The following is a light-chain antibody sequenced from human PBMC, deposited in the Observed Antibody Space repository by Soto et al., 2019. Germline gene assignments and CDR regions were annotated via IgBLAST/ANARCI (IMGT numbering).Light chain of an antibody. CDR1: QSVFKGSNNKDC. V-gene: IGKV4-1*01. J-gene: IGKJ3*01. CDR2: WAS. Sequence: DIVMTQSPDSLAVSLGERATINCKSSQSVFKGSNNKDCLAWYQQKPGQPPKLLLYWASTRESGVPDRFSGSGSGTDFTLAISSLQAEDVAVYYCQQFYSAPFTFGPGTKVDIK. CDR3: QQFYSAPFT.